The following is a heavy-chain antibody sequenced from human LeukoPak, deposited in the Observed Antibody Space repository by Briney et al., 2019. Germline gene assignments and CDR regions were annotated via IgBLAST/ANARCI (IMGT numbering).Heavy chain of an antibody. CDR2: IYYSGST. CDR1: GGSISSSRYS. CDR3: AGDPVVTRGMDV. J-gene: IGHJ6*02. Sequence: SETLSLTCTVSGGSISSSRYSWGWIRQPPGKGLEWIGDIYYSGSTYYNPSLKSRVTISVDTSKNQFSLKLSSVTAADTAVYYCAGDPVVTRGMDVWGQGTTVTVSS. V-gene: IGHV4-39*07. D-gene: IGHD4-23*01.